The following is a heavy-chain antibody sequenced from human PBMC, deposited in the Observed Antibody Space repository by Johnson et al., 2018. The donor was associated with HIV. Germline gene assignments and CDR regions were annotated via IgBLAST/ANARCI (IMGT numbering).Heavy chain of an antibody. CDR3: AKAPGRGADGLDI. CDR2: ISYDGSNK. D-gene: IGHD1-26*01. J-gene: IGHJ3*02. V-gene: IGHV3-30*04. CDR1: GFTFSSYA. Sequence: QMLLVESGGGVVQPGRSLRLSCAASGFTFSSYAMHWVRQAPGKGLEWVAVISYDGSNKYYADSVKGRFTISRDNSKNTLYLPMNSLSPADMGPYYCAKAPGRGADGLDIWGQGTMVTVSS.